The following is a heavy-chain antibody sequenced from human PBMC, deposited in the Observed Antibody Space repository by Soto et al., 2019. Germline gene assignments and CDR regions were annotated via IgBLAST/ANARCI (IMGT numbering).Heavy chain of an antibody. CDR3: ASVLRYR. CDR2: ITDSGRT. D-gene: IGHD3-16*02. Sequence: QVQLQQWGAGLLKPSETLSLTCAVYGGSFSGYYWSWIRQSPGKGLAWIGEITDSGRTNYNPSLSSRATISVDTSQKQFARNLRSVAAAATAVYYCASVLRYRWGQGTLVTVSS. J-gene: IGHJ4*02. V-gene: IGHV4-34*01. CDR1: GGSFSGYY.